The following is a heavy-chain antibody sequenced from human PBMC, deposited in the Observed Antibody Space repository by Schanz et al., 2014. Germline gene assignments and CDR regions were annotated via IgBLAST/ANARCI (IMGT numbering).Heavy chain of an antibody. J-gene: IGHJ3*02. CDR1: GFTFSDYY. Sequence: QVQLVESGGGLVKPGGSLRLSCAASGFTFSDYYMSWIRQAPGKGLEWVSYISGSATTIYYADSVKGRFTISRDNAKNSVFLQMNGLRDEDTAVYYCAKRCSSTSCSHGAFDMWGQGTMVTVSS. CDR3: AKRCSSTSCSHGAFDM. D-gene: IGHD2-2*01. CDR2: ISGSATTI. V-gene: IGHV3-11*04.